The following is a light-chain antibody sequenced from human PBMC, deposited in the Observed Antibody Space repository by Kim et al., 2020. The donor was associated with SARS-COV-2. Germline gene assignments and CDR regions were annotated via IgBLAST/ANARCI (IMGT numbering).Light chain of an antibody. J-gene: IGLJ3*02. V-gene: IGLV3-1*01. Sequence: SVSPVQTGSITCSGDNLWDECACLYQQKHGQSPLLVIDQDTRRPSWNPDRFSGSNSGNTGTLTISGTQAMDEADYYCQTWDGITAVFGGGTQLTVL. CDR3: QTWDGITAV. CDR2: QDT. CDR1: NLWDEC.